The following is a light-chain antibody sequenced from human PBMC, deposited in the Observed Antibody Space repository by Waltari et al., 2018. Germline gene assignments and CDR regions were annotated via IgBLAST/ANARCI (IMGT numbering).Light chain of an antibody. V-gene: IGKV2-30*02. CDR2: KIS. CDR3: MQGSHWPRT. Sequence: VVMTQSPLSLPVTLGQPASISCRSSQRLVHTDGNTYLNWFQHRPVTPPRRLIYKISRRESWVPDRFSGSGSGTDFTLKISRVEAEDVGVYYCMQGSHWPRTFGQGTKLEI. J-gene: IGKJ2*01. CDR1: QRLVHTDGNTY.